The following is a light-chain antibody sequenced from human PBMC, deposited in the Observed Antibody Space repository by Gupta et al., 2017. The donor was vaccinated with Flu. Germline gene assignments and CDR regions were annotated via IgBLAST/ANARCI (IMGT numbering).Light chain of an antibody. CDR2: QAS. J-gene: IGKJ2*03. Sequence: DRVTITCRASQSINNWLAWYQQKPGKAPKLLIYQASILERGVPSRFSGSGSGTEFTLTISCLQADDFAAYYCQQYSSYSGYSFGQGTKAEIK. CDR1: QSINNW. CDR3: QQYSSYSGYS. V-gene: IGKV1-5*03.